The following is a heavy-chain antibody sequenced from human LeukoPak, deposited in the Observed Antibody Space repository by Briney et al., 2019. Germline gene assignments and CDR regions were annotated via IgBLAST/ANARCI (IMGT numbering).Heavy chain of an antibody. Sequence: PGGSLRLSCAVSGSTVKSNYMSWARQAPGKGLEWVSVIYSGGDTYYADSVKGRFTISRDNSKNTVYLQMNNLRPEDTAVYYCARLDDSNSRRPENDAFDDWGQGTTVTVSS. V-gene: IGHV3-66*02. CDR2: IYSGGDT. CDR1: GSTVKSNY. CDR3: ARLDDSNSRRPENDAFDD. J-gene: IGHJ3*01. D-gene: IGHD3-22*01.